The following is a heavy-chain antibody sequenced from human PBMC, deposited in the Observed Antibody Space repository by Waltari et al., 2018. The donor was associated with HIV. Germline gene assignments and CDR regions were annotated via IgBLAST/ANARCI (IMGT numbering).Heavy chain of an antibody. CDR3: TVGKSSGYY. V-gene: IGHV3-15*01. D-gene: IGHD3-22*01. Sequence: EVQLVESGGGLVKPGGSLRRSCSAPGVSFSDVWLNWVRQAPGQGLEWVGQIKSKTEGWTTDYAAPVKGRFTISRDDSKNMLFLEMNSLNTDDTASYYCTVGKSSGYYWGQGTLVTVSS. CDR1: GVSFSDVW. CDR2: IKSKTEGWTT. J-gene: IGHJ4*02.